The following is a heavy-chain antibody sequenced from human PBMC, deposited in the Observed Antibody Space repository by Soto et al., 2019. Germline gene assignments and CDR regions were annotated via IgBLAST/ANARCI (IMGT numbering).Heavy chain of an antibody. D-gene: IGHD6-6*01. CDR2: ISSSSSTI. CDR1: GFTFSSYS. Sequence: GGSLRLSCAAAGFTFSSYSMSCVRQAPGKGREWVSYISSSSSTIYYADSVKGRFTISRDNSKNSLYLQMNSLRDEDTAVYYCARDAPSLAARPYFDYWGQGTLVTVSS. V-gene: IGHV3-48*02. J-gene: IGHJ4*02. CDR3: ARDAPSLAARPYFDY.